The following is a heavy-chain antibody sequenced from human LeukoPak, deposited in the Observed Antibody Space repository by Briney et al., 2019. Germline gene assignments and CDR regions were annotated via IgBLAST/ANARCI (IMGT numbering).Heavy chain of an antibody. Sequence: GGSLRLSCAASGFTFSISAMSWVRQAPGKGLEWVASIRDDGSAKYYMDSVKGRFTISRDDAKNSLYLQMNSLRAEDTAVYYCTSANYGPAYWGQGTLVTVSS. D-gene: IGHD5-24*01. V-gene: IGHV3-7*01. J-gene: IGHJ4*02. CDR2: IRDDGSAK. CDR1: GFTFSISA. CDR3: TSANYGPAY.